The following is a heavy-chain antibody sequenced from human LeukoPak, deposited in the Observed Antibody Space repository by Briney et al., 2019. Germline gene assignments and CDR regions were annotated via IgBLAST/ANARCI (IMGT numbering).Heavy chain of an antibody. CDR1: GFTFDDYA. CDR2: ISWNSGSI. CDR3: AKDRIAVAGQADAFDI. V-gene: IGHV3-9*03. Sequence: GGSLRLSCAASGFTFDDYAMHWVRQAPGRGLEWVSGISWNSGSIGYADSVKGRFTISRDNAKNSLYLQMNSLRAEDMALYYCAKDRIAVAGQADAFDIWGQGTMVTVSS. J-gene: IGHJ3*02. D-gene: IGHD6-19*01.